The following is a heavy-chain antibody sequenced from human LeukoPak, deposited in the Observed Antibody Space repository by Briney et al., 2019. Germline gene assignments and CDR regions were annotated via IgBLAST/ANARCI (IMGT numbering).Heavy chain of an antibody. D-gene: IGHD2-2*01. CDR3: ATGGTVPAATWGY. Sequence: ASVKVSCRASGYTFTNYAISWVRQAPGQGLEWMGWISAYNGNTNYARKFQGRVTMTTDTSTSTAYMELRSLRSDDTAVYYCATGGTVPAATWGYWGQGTLVTVSS. CDR1: GYTFTNYA. J-gene: IGHJ4*02. V-gene: IGHV1-18*01. CDR2: ISAYNGNT.